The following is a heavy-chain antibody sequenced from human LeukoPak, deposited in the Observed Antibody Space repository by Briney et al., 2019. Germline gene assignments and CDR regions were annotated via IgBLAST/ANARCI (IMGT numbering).Heavy chain of an antibody. CDR1: GYTFTGYY. J-gene: IGHJ3*02. Sequence: ASVKVSCKASGYTFTGYYMHWVRQAPGQGLEWMGWINPNSGGTNYARKFQGRVTMTRDTSISTAYMELSRLRSDDTAVYYCAHKGGSGSYYFRGTYDAFDIWGQGTMVTVSS. D-gene: IGHD1-26*01. V-gene: IGHV1-2*02. CDR3: AHKGGSGSYYFRGTYDAFDI. CDR2: INPNSGGT.